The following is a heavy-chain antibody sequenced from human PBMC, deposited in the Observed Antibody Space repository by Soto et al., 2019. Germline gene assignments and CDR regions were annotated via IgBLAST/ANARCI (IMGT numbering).Heavy chain of an antibody. D-gene: IGHD1-7*01. CDR3: ARGLRRGWNYSEYAFDI. J-gene: IGHJ3*02. CDR1: GGSFSGYY. Sequence: QVQLQQWGAGLLKPSETLSLTCAVYGGSFSGYYWSWIRQPPGKGLEWIGEIKHSGSTNYNPSLKSRVTISVDASKNQFSLKLSCGTAADTAAYYCARGLRRGWNYSEYAFDIWGQGTMVTVSS. CDR2: IKHSGST. V-gene: IGHV4-34*01.